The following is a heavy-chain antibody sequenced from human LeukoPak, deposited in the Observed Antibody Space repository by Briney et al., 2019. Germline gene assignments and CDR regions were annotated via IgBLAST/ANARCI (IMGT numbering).Heavy chain of an antibody. J-gene: IGHJ4*02. CDR1: GFTFSSYW. CDR2: INTDGTST. CDR3: ATLESY. Sequence: GGSLRLSCAASGFTFSSYWMHWVRQAPGKGLVWVSRINTDGTSTTYADSVKGRFTISRDNAKNSLYLQMNNLRAEDMAVYYCATLESYWGQGTLVTVSS. V-gene: IGHV3-74*01.